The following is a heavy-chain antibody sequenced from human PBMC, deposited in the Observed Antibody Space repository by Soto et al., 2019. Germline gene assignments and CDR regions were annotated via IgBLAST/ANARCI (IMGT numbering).Heavy chain of an antibody. J-gene: IGHJ6*02. V-gene: IGHV3-15*07. CDR1: GFTFSNAW. CDR3: TTDDYYDSSGSDYYYYYGMDV. Sequence: GGSLRLSCAASGFTFSNAWMNWVRQAPGKGLEWVGRIKSKTDGGTTDYAAPVKGRFTISRDDSKNTLYLQMNSLKTEDTAVYYCTTDDYYDSSGSDYYYYYGMDVWGQGTTVTVSS. D-gene: IGHD3-22*01. CDR2: IKSKTDGGTT.